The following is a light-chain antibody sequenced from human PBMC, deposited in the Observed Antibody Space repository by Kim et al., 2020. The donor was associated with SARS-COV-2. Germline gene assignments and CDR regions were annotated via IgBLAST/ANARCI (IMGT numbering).Light chain of an antibody. CDR3: NSRDSSGNHLV. CDR1: SLRIYY. V-gene: IGLV3-19*01. J-gene: IGLJ3*02. Sequence: LGQTVTITCLEDSLRIYYASEYHQRPGQAPVLFIYGKNNRPSGIPDRFSGASSGNTASLTITGAQAEDEADYYCNSRDSSGNHLVFGGGTKLTVL. CDR2: GKN.